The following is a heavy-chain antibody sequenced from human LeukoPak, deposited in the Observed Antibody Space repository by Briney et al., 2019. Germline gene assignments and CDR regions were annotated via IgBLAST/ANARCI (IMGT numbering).Heavy chain of an antibody. CDR1: GDSVSSNSAA. Sequence: SQTLSLTCTLSGDSVSSNSAAWNWIRQSPSRGLECLGRTYYRSKWYNDYAVSVKSRMTINADTSKNQFSLRLNSVTPEDTAVYYCAREERYYYYGMDVWGQGTTVTVSS. CDR2: TYYRSKWYN. V-gene: IGHV6-1*01. J-gene: IGHJ6*02. CDR3: AREERYYYYGMDV.